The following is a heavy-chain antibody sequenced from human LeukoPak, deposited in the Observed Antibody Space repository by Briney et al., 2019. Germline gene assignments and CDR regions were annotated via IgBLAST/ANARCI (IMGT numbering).Heavy chain of an antibody. J-gene: IGHJ4*02. CDR1: GFTFSNYY. D-gene: IGHD6-19*01. V-gene: IGHV3-74*01. CDR2: ISSDGNST. CDR3: ARPALAGNDY. Sequence: GGSLRLSCAASGFTFSNYYIHWVRQVPGKGLVWVSGISSDGNSTGYADSVKGRFTISRDNAKNTLYLQMNSLRAEDTAVYFCARPALAGNDYWGQGTLVAVSS.